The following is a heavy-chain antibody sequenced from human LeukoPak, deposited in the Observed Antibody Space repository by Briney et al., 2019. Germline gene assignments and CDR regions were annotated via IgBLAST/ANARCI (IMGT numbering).Heavy chain of an antibody. Sequence: SSETLSLTCTVSGGSVSSGSYYWSWIRQPPGKGLEWIGYIYYSGSTNYNPSLKSRVTISVDTSKNQFSLKLCSVTAADTAVYYCAISGSYGKGDYFDYWGQGTLVTVSS. CDR3: AISGSYGKGDYFDY. D-gene: IGHD1-26*01. CDR1: GGSVSSGSYY. CDR2: IYYSGST. V-gene: IGHV4-61*01. J-gene: IGHJ4*02.